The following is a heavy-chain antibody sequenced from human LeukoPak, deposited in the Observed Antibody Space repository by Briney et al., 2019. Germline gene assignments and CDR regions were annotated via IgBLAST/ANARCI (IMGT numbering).Heavy chain of an antibody. CDR1: GFTFSSYW. J-gene: IGHJ4*02. Sequence: GGSLRLSFAASGFTFSSYWMSWVRQAPGKGLEWVANINQDGSEKYYVDSVKGRFTISRDNAKNSLYLQMNSLRAEDTAVYYCARPKGAVAGTFPFDYWGQGTLVTVSS. D-gene: IGHD6-19*01. CDR2: INQDGSEK. V-gene: IGHV3-7*03. CDR3: ARPKGAVAGTFPFDY.